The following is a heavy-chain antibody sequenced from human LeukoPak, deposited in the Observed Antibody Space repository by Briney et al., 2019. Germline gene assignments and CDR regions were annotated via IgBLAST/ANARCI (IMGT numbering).Heavy chain of an antibody. J-gene: IGHJ4*02. CDR3: ATWNSGWEFDN. V-gene: IGHV3-7*03. CDR1: RLTFTNYW. D-gene: IGHD6-19*01. CDR2: IKGDGSET. Sequence: VGSLRPSCAASRLTFTNYWMTSGRQAPGSGLQWVAHIKGDGSETSYVDSVKGRVTISRDNTSTAVYLELNSLRAADTAVYYCATWNSGWEFDNWGEGTLVTVSS.